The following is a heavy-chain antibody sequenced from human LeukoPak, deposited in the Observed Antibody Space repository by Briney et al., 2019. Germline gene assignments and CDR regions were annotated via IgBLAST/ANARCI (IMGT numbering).Heavy chain of an antibody. D-gene: IGHD3-9*01. CDR1: GYTFTGYY. CDR3: ARKSDSYYDILTGYSIFDY. CDR2: INPNSGGT. V-gene: IGHV1-2*02. Sequence: ASVKVSCKASGYTFTGYYMHWVRQAPGQGLEWMGWINPNSGGTNYAQEFQGRVTMTRDTSISTAYMELSRLRSDDTAVYYCARKSDSYYDILTGYSIFDYWGQGTLVTVSS. J-gene: IGHJ4*02.